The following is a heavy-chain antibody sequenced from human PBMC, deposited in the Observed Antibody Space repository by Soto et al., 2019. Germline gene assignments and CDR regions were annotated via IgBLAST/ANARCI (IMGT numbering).Heavy chain of an antibody. D-gene: IGHD2-8*02. CDR2: INHSGST. Sequence: QVQLQQWGAGLLKPSEPLSLTCAVYGGSFSGYSWTWIRQPPGTGLEWIGEINHSGSTTYNPSLKSLVTISVDTSKNQFSLKLPSVTAADTAVYYCARDKITGLFDYWGQGKLVTVSS. CDR1: GGSFSGYS. V-gene: IGHV4-34*01. CDR3: ARDKITGLFDY. J-gene: IGHJ4*02.